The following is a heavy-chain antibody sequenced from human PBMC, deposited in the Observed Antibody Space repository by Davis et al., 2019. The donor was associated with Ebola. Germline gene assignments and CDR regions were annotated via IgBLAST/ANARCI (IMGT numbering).Heavy chain of an antibody. V-gene: IGHV4-59*01. CDR1: GASISSYY. CDR3: ARGRLLEWPPTFYGLDV. D-gene: IGHD3-3*01. CDR2: RYNSGST. Sequence: MPSETLSLTCSVSGASISSYYWSWIRHAPGKGLEWIGSRYNSGSTNHNPSLQSRVIISIDTANKQISLKLSSVTAADTAVYYCARGRLLEWPPTFYGLDVWRKGTTVTVSS. J-gene: IGHJ6*04.